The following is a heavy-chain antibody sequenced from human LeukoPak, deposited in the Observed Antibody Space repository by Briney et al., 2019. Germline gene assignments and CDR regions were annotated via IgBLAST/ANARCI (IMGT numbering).Heavy chain of an antibody. CDR2: ISGSGGST. Sequence: GGSLRLSCAASGFTFSSYAMSWVRQAPGKGLEWVSAISGSGGSTYYADSVKGRFTISRDNSKNTLYLQMNSLRAEDTAVYYCARDRTPRYYYDSSDYWGQGTLVTVSS. CDR1: GFTFSSYA. CDR3: ARDRTPRYYYDSSDY. D-gene: IGHD3-22*01. J-gene: IGHJ4*02. V-gene: IGHV3-23*01.